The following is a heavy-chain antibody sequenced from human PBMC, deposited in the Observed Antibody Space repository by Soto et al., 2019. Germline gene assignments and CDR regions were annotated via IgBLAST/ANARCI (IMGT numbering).Heavy chain of an antibody. J-gene: IGHJ4*02. D-gene: IGHD1-26*01. CDR1: GYTFTSYY. CDR2: INPSGGST. Sequence: ASVKVSCKASGYTFTSYYMHWVRQAPGQGLEWTGIINPSGGSTSYAQKFQGRVTMTRDTSTSTVYMELSSLRSEDTAVYYCAREHGGSYYALSLDYWGQGTLVTVSS. CDR3: AREHGGSYYALSLDY. V-gene: IGHV1-46*01.